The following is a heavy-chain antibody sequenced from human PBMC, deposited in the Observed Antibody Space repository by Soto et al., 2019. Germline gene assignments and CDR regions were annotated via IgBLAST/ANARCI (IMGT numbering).Heavy chain of an antibody. J-gene: IGHJ6*03. D-gene: IGHD3-16*01. Sequence: QVQLVESGGGVVQPGRSLRLSCVGSGFSFSSYDMNWVRQAPGTGLEWVALMSYDGSKKYYGDSVRGRVTISRDNSKNPLYRQMDHLRPEDTAIYYCAKDLKPGSRWSLGGVEHCMDVWGRGTTVSVSS. CDR3: AKDLKPGSRWSLGGVEHCMDV. CDR1: GFSFSSYD. V-gene: IGHV3-30*18. CDR2: MSYDGSKK.